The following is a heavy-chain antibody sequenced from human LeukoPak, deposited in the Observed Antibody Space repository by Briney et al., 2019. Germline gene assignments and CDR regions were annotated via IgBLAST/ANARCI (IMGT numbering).Heavy chain of an antibody. Sequence: ASVKVSCKASGYTFTGYYMHWVRQAPGQGLEWMGWISAYNGNTNYAQKLQGRVTMTTDTSTSTAYMELRSLRSDDTAVYYCARDPVWVYYGSESYGMDVWGQGTTVTVSS. CDR1: GYTFTGYY. CDR3: ARDPVWVYYGSESYGMDV. J-gene: IGHJ6*02. D-gene: IGHD3-10*01. V-gene: IGHV1-18*04. CDR2: ISAYNGNT.